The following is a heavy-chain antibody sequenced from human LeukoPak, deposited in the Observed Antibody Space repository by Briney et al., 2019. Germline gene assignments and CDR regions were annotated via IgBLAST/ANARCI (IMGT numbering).Heavy chain of an antibody. D-gene: IGHD1-26*01. J-gene: IGHJ4*02. CDR2: INHSGST. V-gene: IGHV4-34*01. CDR3: ARISGSSLDY. CDR1: GFTVSSNY. Sequence: GSLRLSCAASGFTVSSNYMSWVRQAPGKGLEWIGEINHSGSTNYNPSLKSRVTISVDTSKNQFSLKLSSVTAADTAVYYCARISGSSLDYWGQGTLVTVSS.